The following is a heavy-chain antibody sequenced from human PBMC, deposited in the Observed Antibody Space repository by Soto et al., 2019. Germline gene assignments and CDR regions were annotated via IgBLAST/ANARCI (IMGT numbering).Heavy chain of an antibody. CDR2: ISSSSSYI. Sequence: GGSLRLSCAASGSTFSSYSMNWVRQAPGKGLEWVSSISSSSSYIYYAVSVKGRFTISRDNAKISLYLQMNSLRAEDTAVYYCARSGAFGGVIVPDAFDIWGQGTMVTVSS. J-gene: IGHJ3*02. V-gene: IGHV3-21*01. CDR1: GSTFSSYS. D-gene: IGHD3-16*02. CDR3: ARSGAFGGVIVPDAFDI.